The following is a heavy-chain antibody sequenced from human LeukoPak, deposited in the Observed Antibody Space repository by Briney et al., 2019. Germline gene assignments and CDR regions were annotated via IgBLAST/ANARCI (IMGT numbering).Heavy chain of an antibody. V-gene: IGHV3-33*01. CDR1: GFTFSGYG. D-gene: IGHD3-10*01. CDR2: IWYDGSNR. Sequence: GRSLRLSCAASGFTFSGYGMHWVRQAPVKGLEWVAVIWYDGSNRYYADSVKGRFTISRDSSKNTLYLQMDSLRAEDTAVYYCARNAPGSYHQDYWGQGTLVTVSS. CDR3: ARNAPGSYHQDY. J-gene: IGHJ4*02.